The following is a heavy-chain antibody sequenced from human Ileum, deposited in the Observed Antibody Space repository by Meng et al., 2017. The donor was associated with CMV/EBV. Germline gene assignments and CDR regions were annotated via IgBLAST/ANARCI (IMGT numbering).Heavy chain of an antibody. CDR2: ISASHGGT. J-gene: IGHJ4*02. D-gene: IGHD3-22*01. Sequence: ASVKVSCKASGYTFTSHGIIWVRQAPGQGLEWMGWISASHGGTNYVRKLQGRVTMTTDTSTSTAYMELRNLRSDDTAVYFCAREQFYYDTAGYYEIDYWGQGTLVTVSS. CDR1: GYTFTSHG. CDR3: AREQFYYDTAGYYEIDY. V-gene: IGHV1-18*01.